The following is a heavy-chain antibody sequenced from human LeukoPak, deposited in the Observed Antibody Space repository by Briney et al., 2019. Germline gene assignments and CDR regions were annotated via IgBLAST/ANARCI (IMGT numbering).Heavy chain of an antibody. Sequence: PGGSLRLSCAASGFTFSDHAMSWVRQAPAKGLEWVSSINGNGGGSYYIDSVKGRFTVSRDNSENALYLQMNNLRTEDTAVYYCAKDQTGLSDYGDPVPLGYWGQGTLVTVSS. V-gene: IGHV3-23*01. CDR2: INGNGGGS. D-gene: IGHD4-17*01. J-gene: IGHJ4*02. CDR1: GFTFSDHA. CDR3: AKDQTGLSDYGDPVPLGY.